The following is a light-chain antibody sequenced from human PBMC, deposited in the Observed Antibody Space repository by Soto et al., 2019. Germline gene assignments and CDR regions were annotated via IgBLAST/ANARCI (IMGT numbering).Light chain of an antibody. CDR2: DAS. J-gene: IGKJ4*01. CDR1: QSVANNY. CDR3: EQYGSTPLT. Sequence: EIVLTQSPGTQSLSPGERATLSCRASQSVANNYLAWYQQKPGQAPRFLMYDASSRATGIPDRFSGSGSGTDFTLTISRLEPEDFAVYYCEQYGSTPLTFGGGTKVEIK. V-gene: IGKV3-20*01.